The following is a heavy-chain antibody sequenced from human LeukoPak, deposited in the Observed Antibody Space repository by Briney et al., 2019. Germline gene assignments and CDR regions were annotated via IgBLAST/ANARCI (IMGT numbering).Heavy chain of an antibody. D-gene: IGHD1-14*01. Sequence: SETLSLTCTVSGGSISSGDYYWSWLRQPPGKGLEWIGYIYYSGSTYYNPSLKSRVTISVDTSKNQFSLKLSSVTAADTAVYYCARVTYPYYYYGMDVWGQGTTVTVSS. CDR3: ARVTYPYYYYGMDV. CDR2: IYYSGST. J-gene: IGHJ6*02. V-gene: IGHV4-30-4*01. CDR1: GGSISSGDYY.